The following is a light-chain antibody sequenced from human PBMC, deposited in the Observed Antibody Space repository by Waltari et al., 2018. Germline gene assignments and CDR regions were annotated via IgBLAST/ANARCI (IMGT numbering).Light chain of an antibody. CDR3: QQSYSTVYT. Sequence: DIQMTQSPSSLSASVGDSVTITCRASQNIRTYLNWYHQKPGETPKLLIYAASKLQSGVPSRFRGGGSGTDFTLTISSLQPEDFATYFCQQSYSTVYTFGQGTKVDIK. CDR1: QNIRTY. V-gene: IGKV1-39*01. CDR2: AAS. J-gene: IGKJ2*01.